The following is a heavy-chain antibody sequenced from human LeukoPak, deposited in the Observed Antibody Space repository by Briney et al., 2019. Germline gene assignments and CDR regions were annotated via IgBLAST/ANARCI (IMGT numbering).Heavy chain of an antibody. J-gene: IGHJ4*02. D-gene: IGHD3-10*01. Sequence: GGSLRLSCAASGFTFSSYGMHWVRQAPGKGLEWVAFIRYDGSNKYYADSVKGRFTISRDNAKNSLYLQMNSLRAEDTAVYYCATLWFGELLFFDYWGQGTLVTVSS. V-gene: IGHV3-30*02. CDR3: ATLWFGELLFFDY. CDR1: GFTFSSYG. CDR2: IRYDGSNK.